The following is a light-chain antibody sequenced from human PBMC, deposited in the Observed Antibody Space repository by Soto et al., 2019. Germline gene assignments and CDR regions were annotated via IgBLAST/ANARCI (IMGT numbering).Light chain of an antibody. Sequence: EIVLTQSPGTLSLSPGERATLSCSASQSVSSSYLAWYQQKPCQAPRLLIYGASSRATGIPDRFSGSGSGTDFTLTISRLEPEDFAVYYCQQYGSSWTFGQGTKVEIK. CDR2: GAS. CDR3: QQYGSSWT. J-gene: IGKJ1*01. CDR1: QSVSSSY. V-gene: IGKV3-20*01.